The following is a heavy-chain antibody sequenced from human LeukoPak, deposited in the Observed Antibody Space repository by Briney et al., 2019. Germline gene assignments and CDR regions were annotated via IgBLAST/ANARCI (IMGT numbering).Heavy chain of an antibody. J-gene: IGHJ4*02. V-gene: IGHV3-23*01. D-gene: IGHD3-22*01. Sequence: GGSLRLSCAASGFTFSSYAMSWVRQAPGKGLEWVSAICGSGGSTYYADSVKGRFTISRDNSKNTLYLQMNSLRAEDTAVYSCAKDRTYYYDNSGYFDYWGQGTLVTVSS. CDR3: AKDRTYYYDNSGYFDY. CDR1: GFTFSSYA. CDR2: ICGSGGST.